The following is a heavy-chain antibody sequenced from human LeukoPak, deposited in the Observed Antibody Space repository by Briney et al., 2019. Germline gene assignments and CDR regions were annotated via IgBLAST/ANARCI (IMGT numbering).Heavy chain of an antibody. D-gene: IGHD3-3*01. V-gene: IGHV3-21*01. CDR3: ARVTYYDFWSGHFDY. Sequence: GGSLRLSCAASGFTFSSYSMNWVRQAPGKGLEWVSSISSSSSYIYYADSVKGRFTISRDNAKNSLYLQMNSLRAEDTAVYYCARVTYYDFWSGHFDYWGQGTLVTVSS. J-gene: IGHJ4*02. CDR1: GFTFSSYS. CDR2: ISSSSSYI.